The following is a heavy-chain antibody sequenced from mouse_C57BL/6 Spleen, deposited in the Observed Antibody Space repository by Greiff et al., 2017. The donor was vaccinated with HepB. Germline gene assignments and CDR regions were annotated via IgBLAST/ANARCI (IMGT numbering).Heavy chain of an antibody. V-gene: IGHV14-3*01. J-gene: IGHJ3*01. CDR3: ARGGDDYDERFAY. Sequence: EVNVVESVAELVRPGASVKLSCTASGFNIKNTYMHWVKQRPEQGLEWIGRIDPANGNTKYAPKFQGKATITADTSSNTAYLQLSSLTSEDTAIYYCARGGDDYDERFAYWGQGTLVTVSA. CDR1: GFNIKNTY. D-gene: IGHD2-4*01. CDR2: IDPANGNT.